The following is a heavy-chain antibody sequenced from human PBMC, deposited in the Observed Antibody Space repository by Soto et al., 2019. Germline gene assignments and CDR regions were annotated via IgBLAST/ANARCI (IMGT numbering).Heavy chain of an antibody. D-gene: IGHD3-22*01. J-gene: IGHJ4*02. CDR3: AKVYYYDSSGYYYESHLDY. V-gene: IGHV3-23*01. CDR1: GFTFSSYA. CDR2: ISGSGGST. Sequence: EVQLLESGGGLVQPGGSLRLSCAASGFTFSSYAMSWVRQAPGKGLEWVSAISGSGGSTYYADSVKGRFTISRDNSKNTLYLQMNSLSAEDTVVYYCAKVYYYDSSGYYYESHLDYWGQGTLVTVSS.